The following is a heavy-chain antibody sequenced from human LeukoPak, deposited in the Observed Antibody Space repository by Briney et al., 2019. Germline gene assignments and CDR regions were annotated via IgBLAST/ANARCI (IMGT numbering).Heavy chain of an antibody. V-gene: IGHV1-18*01. CDR3: ARDPERWVAGPPAY. CDR1: GYTFIAYG. D-gene: IGHD1-26*01. CDR2: ISGYNGRA. Sequence: ASVRDSCKTSGYTFIAYGISWVRQAPGQGLEWMGWISGYNGRANYAHKFQDRVILTIGTSSNTIDMELRNLRSDDTAMYYCARDPERWVAGPPAYWGQGTLVTVSS. J-gene: IGHJ4*02.